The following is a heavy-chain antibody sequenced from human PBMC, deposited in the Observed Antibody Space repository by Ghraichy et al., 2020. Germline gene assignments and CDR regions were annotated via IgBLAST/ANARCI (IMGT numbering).Heavy chain of an antibody. D-gene: IGHD5-18*01. V-gene: IGHV3-48*02. CDR1: GFTFSSYS. CDR3: ARGGGYSYGQTPYFDY. CDR2: MSSSSSTI. J-gene: IGHJ4*02. Sequence: LSLTCAASGFTFSSYSMNWVRQAPGKGLEWVSYMSSSSSTIYYADSLKGRFTISRDNAKNSLYLQMNSLRDEDTAVYYCARGGGYSYGQTPYFDYWGQGTLVTVSS.